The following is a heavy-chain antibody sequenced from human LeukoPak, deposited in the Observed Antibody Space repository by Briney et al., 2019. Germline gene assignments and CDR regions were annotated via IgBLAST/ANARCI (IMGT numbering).Heavy chain of an antibody. CDR3: TADYLYGSSGPGDS. V-gene: IGHV3-15*01. CDR1: GFTFSNAW. Sequence: GGSLRLPCAASGFTFSNAWMSWVRQAPKKGLEWVARIKSKSDGGTTDYAAPVKGRFTISRDDSKNMLYLQMNSLEIEDTAVYYCTADYLYGSSGPGDSWGQGSLVTVSS. CDR2: IKSKSDGGTT. J-gene: IGHJ4*02. D-gene: IGHD3-22*01.